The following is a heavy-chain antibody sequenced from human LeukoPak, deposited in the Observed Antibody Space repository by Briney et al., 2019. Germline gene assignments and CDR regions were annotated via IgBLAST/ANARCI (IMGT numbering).Heavy chain of an antibody. CDR2: IYHSGST. J-gene: IGHJ4*02. CDR3: ARGDASYQYSSGDYFDY. Sequence: KPSETLSLTCTVSGYSISSGYYWGWIRQPPGKGLEWIGSIYHSGSTYYDPSLKSRVTISVDTSKNQFSLKLSSVTAADTAVYYCARGDASYQYSSGDYFDYWGQGTLVTVSS. V-gene: IGHV4-38-2*02. CDR1: GYSISSGYY. D-gene: IGHD6-19*01.